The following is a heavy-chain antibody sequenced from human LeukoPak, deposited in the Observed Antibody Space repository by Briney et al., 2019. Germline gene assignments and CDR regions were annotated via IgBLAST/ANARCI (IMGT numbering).Heavy chain of an antibody. CDR3: AIVTYYYDSSGYLDY. D-gene: IGHD3-22*01. V-gene: IGHV1-18*01. CDR1: GYTFTSYG. J-gene: IGHJ4*02. CDR2: ISAYNGNT. Sequence: ASVKVSCKASGYTFTSYGISSVRQAPGQGLEWMGWISAYNGNTNYAQKLQGRVTMTTDTSTSTAYMELRSLRSDDTAVYYCAIVTYYYDSSGYLDYWGQGTLVTVSS.